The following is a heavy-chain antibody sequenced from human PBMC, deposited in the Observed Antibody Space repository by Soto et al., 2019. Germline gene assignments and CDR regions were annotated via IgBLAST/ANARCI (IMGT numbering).Heavy chain of an antibody. CDR2: ISSSSSTI. CDR1: GFTFSSYS. CDR3: ARDRVESGYPEYFQH. V-gene: IGHV3-48*02. J-gene: IGHJ1*01. Sequence: GGSLRLSCAASGFTFSSYSMNWVRQAPGKGLEWVSYISSSSSTIYYTDSVKGRFTISRDNAKNSLYLQMNSLRDDDTAVYYCARDRVESGYPEYFQHWSQGTLVTVPQ. D-gene: IGHD3-22*01.